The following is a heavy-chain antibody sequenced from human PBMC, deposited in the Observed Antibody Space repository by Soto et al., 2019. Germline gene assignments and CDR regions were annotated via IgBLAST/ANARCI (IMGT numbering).Heavy chain of an antibody. CDR3: VRAAGYSGNDYVYYYGMDV. V-gene: IGHV3-33*01. CDR2: VWYDGGNK. CDR1: GFTFSSYG. D-gene: IGHD5-12*01. Sequence: QVQLVESGGGVVQPGRSLRLSCAASGFTFSSYGMHWVRQAPGKGLEWVALVWYDGGNKYYADSVKGRFTISRDNSKNTLYLQMNSLIDEDTAVYYCVRAAGYSGNDYVYYYGMDVWGRGTTVTVSS. J-gene: IGHJ6*02.